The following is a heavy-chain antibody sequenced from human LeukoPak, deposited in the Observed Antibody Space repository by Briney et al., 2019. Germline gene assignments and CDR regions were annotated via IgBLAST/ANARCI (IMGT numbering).Heavy chain of an antibody. CDR2: ISGSGVST. D-gene: IGHD3-16*01. J-gene: IGHJ4*02. CDR3: ARRAGAYTHPYDY. Sequence: GGSLRLSCAASGFTFSSYDMSWVRQAPGKGLEWVSVISGSGVSTYYADSVKGRFTISLGNSKNTLYLQMNSLRAEDTAVYYCARRAGAYTHPYDYWGQGTLVTVSS. V-gene: IGHV3-23*01. CDR1: GFTFSSYD.